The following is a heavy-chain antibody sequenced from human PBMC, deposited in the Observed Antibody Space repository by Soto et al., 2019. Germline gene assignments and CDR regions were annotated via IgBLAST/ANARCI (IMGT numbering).Heavy chain of an antibody. J-gene: IGHJ2*01. CDR1: GYKFSNYA. CDR2: VSNGGDYI. Sequence: EVQLLESGGGLVQPGGSLRLSCAASGYKFSNYAMTWVRQAPGKGLEWVSCVSNGGDYIYYADAVKGRVTISRDRSTGTMYRQMNDLTAVDMGVCSCEREVGPLGANYWYVDGWGRGTLVTVSP. V-gene: IGHV3-23*01. CDR3: EREVGPLGANYWYVDG. D-gene: IGHD3-16*01.